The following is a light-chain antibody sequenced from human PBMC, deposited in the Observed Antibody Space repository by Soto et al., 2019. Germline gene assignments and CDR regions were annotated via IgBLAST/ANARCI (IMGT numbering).Light chain of an antibody. Sequence: QSVLTQPASVSGSPGQSITISCAGSTSDVGAYNYVAWYQQFPGKSPKLIIYEVIHRPSGVSSRFSGSKSGYTPSLTISGLQAEDEAHYYCSSYTTSRTVLFGGGTQLTVL. J-gene: IGLJ2*01. CDR1: TSDVGAYNY. V-gene: IGLV2-14*01. CDR3: SSYTTSRTVL. CDR2: EVI.